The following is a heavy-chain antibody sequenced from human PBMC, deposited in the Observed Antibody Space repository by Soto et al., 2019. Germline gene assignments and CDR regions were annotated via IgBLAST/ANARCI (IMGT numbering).Heavy chain of an antibody. J-gene: IGHJ4*02. Sequence: GGSLRLSCAASGFTFTSYSMNWVRQAPGKGLEWVSSISSTTNYIYYGDSMKGRFTISRDNAKDSLYLEMNSLRAEDTAVYYCARESEDLTSNFDYWGQGTLVTVSS. CDR1: GFTFTSYS. CDR3: ARESEDLTSNFDY. V-gene: IGHV3-21*06. CDR2: ISSTTNYI.